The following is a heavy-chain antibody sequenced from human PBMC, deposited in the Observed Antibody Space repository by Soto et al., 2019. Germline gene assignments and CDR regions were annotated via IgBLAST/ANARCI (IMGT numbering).Heavy chain of an antibody. CDR2: IYHSGST. V-gene: IGHV4-4*02. J-gene: IGHJ6*02. D-gene: IGHD2-2*01. Sequence: SETLSLTCAVSGGSISSSNWWSWVRQPPGKGLEWIGEIYHSGSTNYNPSLKSRVTISADKSKNQFSLKLSSVTAADTAVYYCARRGYCSSTSCYPYYYYGMDVWGQGTTVTVSS. CDR3: ARRGYCSSTSCYPYYYYGMDV. CDR1: GGSISSSNW.